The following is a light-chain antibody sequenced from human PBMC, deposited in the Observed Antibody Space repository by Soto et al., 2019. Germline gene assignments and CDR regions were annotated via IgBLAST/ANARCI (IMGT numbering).Light chain of an antibody. CDR2: DVS. CDR3: CSYVSSDSSLV. J-gene: IGLJ1*01. V-gene: IGLV2-11*01. CDR1: SNDVGGYNF. Sequence: QSVLTQPRSLSGSPGQSVTISCTGTSNDVGGYNFVSWYQQHPGKVPKLIIYDVSIRPSVVPDRFSASQSGITASLTISGLQAEDEADYYCCSYVSSDSSLVFGSGTKVTVL.